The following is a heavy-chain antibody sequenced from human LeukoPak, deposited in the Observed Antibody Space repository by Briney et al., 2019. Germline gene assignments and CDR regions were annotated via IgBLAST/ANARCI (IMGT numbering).Heavy chain of an antibody. Sequence: ASAKVSSEPSRYTFTGYYMHSVRQTPEQGLESMAWIIPNSGGTNYAQKFQGRVTMTRDTSISTAYMELSRLRSDDTAVYYCARDVSDYYDSSGYYNWFDPWGQGTLVTVSS. D-gene: IGHD3-22*01. V-gene: IGHV1-2*02. J-gene: IGHJ5*02. CDR1: RYTFTGYY. CDR2: IIPNSGGT. CDR3: ARDVSDYYDSSGYYNWFDP.